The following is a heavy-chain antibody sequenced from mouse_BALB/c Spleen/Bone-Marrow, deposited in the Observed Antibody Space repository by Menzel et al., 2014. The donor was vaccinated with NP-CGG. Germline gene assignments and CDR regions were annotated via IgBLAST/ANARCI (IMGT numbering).Heavy chain of an antibody. V-gene: IGHV1S135*01. CDR2: FDPYNGGT. CDR1: GYAFTIYN. CDR3: ARSGDGDY. Sequence: VQLQQSVPELVKPGTSVKVSCKSCGYAFTIYNIYWVKQSHGKSLEWIGYFDPYNGGTDYNQKFKRKATLTVDKSYSTAYMHLNSLTAEDSAVYYCARSGDGDYWGQGTPLTVSS. J-gene: IGHJ2*01. D-gene: IGHD3-3*01.